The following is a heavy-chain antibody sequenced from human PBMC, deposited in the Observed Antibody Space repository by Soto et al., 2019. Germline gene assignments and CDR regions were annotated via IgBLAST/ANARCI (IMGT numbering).Heavy chain of an antibody. J-gene: IGHJ1*01. CDR2: IKQDGSEK. CDR3: ASFLRWLLLPEYFQH. CDR1: GFTFSSSW. D-gene: IGHD3-22*01. Sequence: PGGSLRLSCAASGFTFSSSWMSWVRQAPGKGLEWVANIKQDGSEKYYVDSVKGRFTISRDNAKNSLYLQMNSLRAEDTAVYYCASFLRWLLLPEYFQHWGQGTLVTVSS. V-gene: IGHV3-7*05.